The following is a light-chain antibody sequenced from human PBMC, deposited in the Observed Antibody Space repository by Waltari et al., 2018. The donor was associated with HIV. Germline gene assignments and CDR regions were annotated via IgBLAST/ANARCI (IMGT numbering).Light chain of an antibody. J-gene: IGKJ1*01. V-gene: IGKV3-15*01. CDR2: GAS. CDR1: QNVITN. Sequence: EIVMTQSPATLSVSPGERVTLSCRASQNVITNLAWYQQKFGQAPRLLIYGASTRSTGIPSRFSGGGSGTEFTLTISNLQSEDFAIYYCQQYNNWPRTFGQGTKVEVK. CDR3: QQYNNWPRT.